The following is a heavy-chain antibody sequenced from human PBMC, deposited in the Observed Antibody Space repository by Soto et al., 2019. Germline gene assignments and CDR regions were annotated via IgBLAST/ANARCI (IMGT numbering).Heavy chain of an antibody. J-gene: IGHJ3*02. D-gene: IGHD1-26*01. V-gene: IGHV1-18*01. Sequence: ASVKVSCKASGYTFTSYGISWVRQAPGQGLEWMGRISAYKSNTNYAQKLQGRVNMTTETSTSTAYMELRSLRPDDTAVYYCARDPHPELDAFDIWGQGTMVTVSS. CDR2: ISAYKSNT. CDR3: ARDPHPELDAFDI. CDR1: GYTFTSYG.